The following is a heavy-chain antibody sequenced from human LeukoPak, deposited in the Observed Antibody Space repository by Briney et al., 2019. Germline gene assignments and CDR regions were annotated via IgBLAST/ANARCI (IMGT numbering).Heavy chain of an antibody. D-gene: IGHD4-17*01. CDR1: GGTFSSYA. CDR2: IIPIFGTA. CDR3: ASGYYGDYVIFDY. Sequence: ASVKVSCKASGGTFSSYAISWVRQAPGQGLEWMGGIIPIFGTANYAQKFQGRVTIIADKSTSTAYMELSSLRSEDTAVYYCASGYYGDYVIFDYWGQGTLVTVSS. V-gene: IGHV1-69*06. J-gene: IGHJ4*02.